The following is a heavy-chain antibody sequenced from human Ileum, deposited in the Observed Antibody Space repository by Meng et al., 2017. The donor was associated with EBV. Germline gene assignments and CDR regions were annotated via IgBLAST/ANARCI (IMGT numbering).Heavy chain of an antibody. V-gene: IGHV4-30-2*01. Sequence: QLQLQASVSGLVKPSHTLSPTCAVAGGSISSGGHSWSWIRQPPGKGLEWIGDIQHSGSTYYNPSLKSRVTISVDRSRNQFSLKLSSVTAADTAVYYRARAHPVVYFFDYWGQGTLVTVSS. D-gene: IGHD4-23*01. CDR3: ARAHPVVYFFDY. CDR2: IQHSGST. CDR1: GGSISSGGHS. J-gene: IGHJ4*02.